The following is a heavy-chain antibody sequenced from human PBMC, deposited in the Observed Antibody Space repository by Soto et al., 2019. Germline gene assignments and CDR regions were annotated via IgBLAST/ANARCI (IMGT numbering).Heavy chain of an antibody. V-gene: IGHV1-2*04. J-gene: IGHJ4*02. Sequence: ASVKVSCKASGYTFTSYGISWVRQAPGQGLEWMGWINPNSGGTNYAQKFQGWVTMTRDTSISTAYMELSRLRSDDTAVYYCARDFSPTVTTSYYFDYWGQGTLVTVSS. CDR1: GYTFTSYG. CDR3: ARDFSPTVTTSYYFDY. CDR2: INPNSGGT. D-gene: IGHD4-17*01.